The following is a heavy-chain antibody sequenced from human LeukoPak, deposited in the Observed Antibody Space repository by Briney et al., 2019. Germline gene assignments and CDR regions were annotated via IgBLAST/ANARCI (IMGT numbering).Heavy chain of an antibody. V-gene: IGHV3-21*04. D-gene: IGHD1-14*01. J-gene: IGHJ4*02. Sequence: GGSLRLSCAASGFTFSSYSMNWVRQAPGKGLEWVSSISSSSSYIYYADSVKGRFTISRDNAKNSLYLQMNSLRAEDTAVYYCAKDELLAVPPGTHDYWGQGTLVTVSS. CDR1: GFTFSSYS. CDR3: AKDELLAVPPGTHDY. CDR2: ISSSSSYI.